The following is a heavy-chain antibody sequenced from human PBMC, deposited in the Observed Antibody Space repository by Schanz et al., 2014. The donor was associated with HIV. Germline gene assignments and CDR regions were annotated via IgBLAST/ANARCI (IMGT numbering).Heavy chain of an antibody. CDR3: MKAYSSGFSGAGS. J-gene: IGHJ5*02. V-gene: IGHV3-23*01. D-gene: IGHD5-18*01. Sequence: EVQLLESGGGLVQPGGSLRLSCAASGFTFSSYAMTWVRQAPGKGLDWVSTISGSDGDTYYADSVKGRFTISRDNSRNALYLHMNSLRADDTAIYYCMKAYSSGFSGAGSWGQGALVTVSS. CDR2: ISGSDGDT. CDR1: GFTFSSYA.